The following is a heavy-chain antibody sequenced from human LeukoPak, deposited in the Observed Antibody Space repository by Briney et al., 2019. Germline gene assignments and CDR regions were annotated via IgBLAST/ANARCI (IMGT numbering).Heavy chain of an antibody. CDR3: AKSALAPAWRGMDV. CDR1: GFXFSTYG. J-gene: IGHJ6*02. V-gene: IGHV3-30*18. CDR2: ISYAGSVK. Sequence: GRSLRLSCAASGFXFSTYGMHWVRKAPGKGLEWVSVISYAGSVKYYAESVKGRFTVSRDNSKNALYLQMNSLRPEDTAVYYCAKSALAPAWRGMDVWGQGTTVTVSS. D-gene: IGHD2-2*01.